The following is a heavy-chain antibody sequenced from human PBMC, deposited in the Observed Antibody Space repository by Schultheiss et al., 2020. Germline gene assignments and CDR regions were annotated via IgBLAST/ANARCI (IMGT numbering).Heavy chain of an antibody. J-gene: IGHJ3*02. Sequence: GGSLRLSCAASGFTFSSYDMHWVRQAPGKGLVWVSRINSDGSSTSYADSVKGRFTISRDNAKNTLYLQMNSLRAEDTAVYYCARDDPHLINAFDIWGQGTMVTVSS. CDR3: ARDDPHLINAFDI. V-gene: IGHV3-74*01. CDR2: INSDGSST. CDR1: GFTFSSYD.